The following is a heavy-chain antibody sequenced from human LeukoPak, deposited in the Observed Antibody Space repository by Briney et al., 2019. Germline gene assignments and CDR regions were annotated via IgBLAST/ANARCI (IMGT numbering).Heavy chain of an antibody. V-gene: IGHV3-7*01. J-gene: IGHJ4*02. CDR3: VRTRGWAYFDY. CDR2: IMQDGSDK. CDR1: GFTFSTYW. Sequence: PGGSLSLSCAASGFTFSTYWMSWVRQAPGKGLEWVANIMQDGSDKYSVDSVRGRFTISRDNAKNSLYLQMDSLRAEDTAVYYCVRTRGWAYFDYWGQGTLVTVSS. D-gene: IGHD6-19*01.